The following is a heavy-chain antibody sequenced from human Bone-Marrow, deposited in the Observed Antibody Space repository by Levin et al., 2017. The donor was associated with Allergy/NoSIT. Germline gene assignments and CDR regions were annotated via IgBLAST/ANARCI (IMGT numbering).Heavy chain of an antibody. CDR2: ISGTGGRT. CDR3: AKDEGYGDFYY. Sequence: PGGSLRLSCEGTGFIFEDYAMSWVRQAPGKGLEWVSRISGTGGRTYYADSLKGRFTISRDNSKNTVSLEMNSLRGDDTAVYYCAKDEGYGDFYYWGQGTLVTVSS. CDR1: GFIFEDYA. J-gene: IGHJ4*02. V-gene: IGHV3-23*01. D-gene: IGHD4-17*01.